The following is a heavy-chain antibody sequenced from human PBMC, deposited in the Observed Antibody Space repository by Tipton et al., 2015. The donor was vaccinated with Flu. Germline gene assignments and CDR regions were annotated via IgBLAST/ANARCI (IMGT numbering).Heavy chain of an antibody. Sequence: SLRLSCTASGFTFGDYAMSWFRQAPGKGLEWVGFIRSKAYGGTTEYAASVKGRFTISRDDSKSIAYLQMNSLKTEDTAVYYCTRADDFWSGYHFDYWGQGTLVTVSS. CDR3: TRADDFWSGYHFDY. D-gene: IGHD3-3*01. J-gene: IGHJ4*02. CDR1: GFTFGDYA. V-gene: IGHV3-49*03. CDR2: IRSKAYGGTT.